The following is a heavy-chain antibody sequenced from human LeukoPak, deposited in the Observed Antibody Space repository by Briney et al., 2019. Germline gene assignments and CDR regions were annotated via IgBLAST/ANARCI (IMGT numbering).Heavy chain of an antibody. V-gene: IGHV4-39*01. CDR3: ARATAVASFDH. CDR2: IYYSGST. Sequence: SETLSLTCTVSGGSISSSSYYWGWIRQPPGKGLEWIGSIYYSGSTYYNPSLKSRVTISVDTSKNQFSLKLSSVTAADTAVYYCARATAVASFDHWGQGTLVTVSS. CDR1: GGSISSSSYY. J-gene: IGHJ4*02. D-gene: IGHD4-23*01.